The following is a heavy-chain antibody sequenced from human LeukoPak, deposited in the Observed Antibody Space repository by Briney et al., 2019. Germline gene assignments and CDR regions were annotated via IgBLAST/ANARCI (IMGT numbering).Heavy chain of an antibody. CDR1: GYTFTSYD. D-gene: IGHD3-10*01. CDR2: MNPNSGNT. J-gene: IGHJ4*02. CDR3: ARDYGSDSGWPAPTDY. Sequence: ASVKVSCKASGYTFTSYDINWVRQATGQGLEWMGWMNPNSGNTGYAQKFQGRVTMTRNTSISTAYMELSSLRSEDTAVYYCARDYGSDSGWPAPTDYWGQGTLVTVSS. V-gene: IGHV1-8*01.